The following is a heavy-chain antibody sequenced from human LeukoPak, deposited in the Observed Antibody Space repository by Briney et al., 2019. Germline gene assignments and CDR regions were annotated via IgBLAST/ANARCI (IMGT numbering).Heavy chain of an antibody. D-gene: IGHD3-3*01. CDR1: GFTVSSNY. V-gene: IGHV3-66*02. Sequence: GGSMRLSCAASGFTVSSNYMSWVRPAPGKGLEWVSVIYSGGSTYYADSVKGRFTISRDNSKNTLYLQMNSLRTEDTAVYYCARDLLGVIIPSYWGQGSLVAVSS. CDR3: ARDLLGVIIPSY. J-gene: IGHJ4*02. CDR2: IYSGGST.